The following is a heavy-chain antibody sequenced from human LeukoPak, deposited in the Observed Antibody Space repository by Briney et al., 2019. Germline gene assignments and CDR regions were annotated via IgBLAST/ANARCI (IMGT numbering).Heavy chain of an antibody. CDR1: GFTFSSYA. J-gene: IGHJ4*02. Sequence: GGSLRLSCAASGFTFSSYAMHWVRQAPGKGLEWVAVISYDGSNKYYADSVKGRFTISRDNSKNTLYLQMNSVRAEDTAVYYCARVAQSITMIPYFDYWGQGTLVTVSS. CDR2: ISYDGSNK. V-gene: IGHV3-30-3*01. CDR3: ARVAQSITMIPYFDY. D-gene: IGHD3-22*01.